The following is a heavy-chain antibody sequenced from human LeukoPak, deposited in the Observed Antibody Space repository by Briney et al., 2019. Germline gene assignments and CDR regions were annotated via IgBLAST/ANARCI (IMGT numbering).Heavy chain of an antibody. CDR3: AKVRDSATVTGRFDN. V-gene: IGHV3-23*01. CDR2: ISGGGGST. Sequence: GGSLRLSCAASGFTFSNYALSWVRQAPGKGLEWVSGISGGGGSTYYADSVKGRFTISRDKSKNTLYLQMDSLRAEDTAVYYCAKVRDSATVTGRFDNWGQGTMVTVSS. CDR1: GFTFSNYA. J-gene: IGHJ5*02. D-gene: IGHD4-17*01.